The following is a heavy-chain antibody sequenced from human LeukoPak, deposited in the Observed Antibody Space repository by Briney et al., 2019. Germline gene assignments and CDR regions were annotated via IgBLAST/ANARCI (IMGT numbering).Heavy chain of an antibody. D-gene: IGHD2-2*01. CDR3: ARASVGCSSTSCYPLLGY. J-gene: IGHJ4*02. Sequence: SVKVSCKPSGGTFSSYAISWVRQAPGQGLEWMGGIIPIFGTANYAQKFQGRVTITTDESTSTANMELSSLRSEDTAVYYCARASVGCSSTSCYPLLGYWGQGTLVTVSS. CDR1: GGTFSSYA. V-gene: IGHV1-69*05. CDR2: IIPIFGTA.